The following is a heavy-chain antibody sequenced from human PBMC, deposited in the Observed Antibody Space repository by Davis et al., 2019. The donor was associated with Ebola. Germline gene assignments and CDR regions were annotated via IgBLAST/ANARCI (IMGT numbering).Heavy chain of an antibody. D-gene: IGHD3-9*01. CDR3: ARAPNYDVLTGTSSYYFAY. CDR2: ISGFNTNT. CDR1: GYTFTSYG. J-gene: IGHJ4*02. V-gene: IGHV1-18*04. Sequence: ASVTVSCKSSGYTFTSYGLVWVRQAPGLGLEWMGWISGFNTNTNFAQKFQGRVTVSKDTSTNTAYMDLRSLTSDETAIYYCARAPNYDVLTGTSSYYFAYWGQGTLVTVSS.